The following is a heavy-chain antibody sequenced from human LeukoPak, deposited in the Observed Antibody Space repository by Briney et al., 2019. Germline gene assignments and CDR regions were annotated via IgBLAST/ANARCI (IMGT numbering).Heavy chain of an antibody. D-gene: IGHD1-26*01. CDR2: ISGYNGNI. J-gene: IGHJ4*02. CDR1: GYTFTSYG. CDR3: ARVGGSYREIDY. Sequence: ASVKVSCKASGYTFTSYGISWVRQAPGQGLERMGWISGYNGNIKYVQKLQGRVTMTTDTSTSTAYMELRSLRSDDTAVYYCARVGGSYREIDYWGQGALVTVSS. V-gene: IGHV1-18*01.